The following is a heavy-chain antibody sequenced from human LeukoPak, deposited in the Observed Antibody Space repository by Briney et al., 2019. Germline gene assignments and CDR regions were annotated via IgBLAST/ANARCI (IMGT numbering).Heavy chain of an antibody. CDR2: ITGSGGST. V-gene: IGHV3-23*01. CDR1: GFTFSSYA. D-gene: IGHD3-16*01. J-gene: IGHJ4*02. CDR3: AKDPGAMIPYNFDY. Sequence: PGGSLRLCCAAAGFTFSSYAMSWVRQAPGKGLEWISAITGSGGSTYYADSVKGRFTISRDNSKNTLYLQMNNLRAEDTAVYYCAKDPGAMIPYNFDYWGQGTLVTVSS.